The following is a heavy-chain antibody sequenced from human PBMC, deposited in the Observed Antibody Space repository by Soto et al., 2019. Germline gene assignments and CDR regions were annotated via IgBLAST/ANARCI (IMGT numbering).Heavy chain of an antibody. CDR1: GFTFSSYS. Sequence: GGSLRLSCAASGFTFSSYSMNWVRQAPGKGLEWVSYISSSSSTIYYADSVKGRFTISRDNAKNSLYLQMNSLRAEDTAVYYCARPKLGMVWYFDLWGRGTLVTVSS. V-gene: IGHV3-48*04. CDR3: ARPKLGMVWYFDL. D-gene: IGHD7-27*01. CDR2: ISSSSSTI. J-gene: IGHJ2*01.